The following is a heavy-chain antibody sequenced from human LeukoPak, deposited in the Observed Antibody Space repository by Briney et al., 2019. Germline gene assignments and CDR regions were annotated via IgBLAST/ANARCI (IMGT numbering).Heavy chain of an antibody. Sequence: SVKVSCKASGDTFSTYTIIWVRQAPGQGLEWMGGIVPISGTANYAQKFQGRVTITADESTSTAYMELSSLRSEDTAVYYCASAPEVVVTAIPRNYYYYMDVWGKGTTVTVSS. CDR1: GDTFSTYT. CDR2: IVPISGTA. J-gene: IGHJ6*03. CDR3: ASAPEVVVTAIPRNYYYYMDV. V-gene: IGHV1-69*01. D-gene: IGHD2-21*02.